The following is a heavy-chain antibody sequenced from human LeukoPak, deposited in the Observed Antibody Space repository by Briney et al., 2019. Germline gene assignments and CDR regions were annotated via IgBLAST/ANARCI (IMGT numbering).Heavy chain of an antibody. CDR3: ARGKRTMIVPSDI. Sequence: ASVKVSCKASGYTFNGYYMHWVRQAPGQGLEWMGIINPSGGSTSYAQKFQGRVTMTRDMSTSTVYMELSSLRSEDTAVYYCARGKRTMIVPSDIWGQGTMVTVSS. J-gene: IGHJ3*02. CDR1: GYTFNGYY. CDR2: INPSGGST. D-gene: IGHD3-22*01. V-gene: IGHV1-46*02.